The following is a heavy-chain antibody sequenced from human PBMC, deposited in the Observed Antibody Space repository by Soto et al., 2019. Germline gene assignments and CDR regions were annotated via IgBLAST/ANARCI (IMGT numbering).Heavy chain of an antibody. CDR1: GFTFSSYS. Sequence: GGSLRLSCAASGFTFSSYSMNWVRQAPGKGLEWVSYISSSSSTIYYADSVKGRFTISRDNAKNSLYLQMNSLGDEDTAVYYCARDEMTTVNLYYYGMDVWGQGTTVTVSS. CDR2: ISSSSSTI. D-gene: IGHD4-17*01. V-gene: IGHV3-48*02. CDR3: ARDEMTTVNLYYYGMDV. J-gene: IGHJ6*02.